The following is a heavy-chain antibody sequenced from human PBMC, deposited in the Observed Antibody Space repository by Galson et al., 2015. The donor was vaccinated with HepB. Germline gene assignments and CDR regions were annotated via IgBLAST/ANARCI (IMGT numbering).Heavy chain of an antibody. V-gene: IGHV1-18*04. CDR1: GSIFTNYG. CDR2: ISTYNGHT. Sequence: SVKVSCKAYGSIFTNYGISWIRQAPGQGPEYMGWISTYNGHTKYSQKLQDRVTMTIDTSTSTAYMELRSLRFDDTAVYYCATQYRSGWDNWKHFFDYWGQGTLVTVSS. J-gene: IGHJ4*02. D-gene: IGHD1-1*01. CDR3: ATQYRSGWDNWKHFFDY.